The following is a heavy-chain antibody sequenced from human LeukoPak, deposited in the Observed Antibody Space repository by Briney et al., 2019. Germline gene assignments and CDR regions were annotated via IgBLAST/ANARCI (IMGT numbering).Heavy chain of an antibody. CDR2: IYTSGST. J-gene: IGHJ3*02. CDR1: GGSISSYY. V-gene: IGHV4-4*07. Sequence: SETLSLTCTVSGGSISSYYWSWIRQPAGKGLEWLGRIYTSGSTNYNPSLKSRVTMSVDTSKNQCSLKLSSVTAADTAVYYCARDITMVRGVISFDIWGQGTMVTVSS. CDR3: ARDITMVRGVISFDI. D-gene: IGHD3-10*01.